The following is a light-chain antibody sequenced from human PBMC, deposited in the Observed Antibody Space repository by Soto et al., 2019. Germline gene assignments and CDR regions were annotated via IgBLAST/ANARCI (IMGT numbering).Light chain of an antibody. CDR3: QQYNRYWT. CDR1: QSIRTW. CDR2: KAS. Sequence: DIQMTQSPSTVSASVGDRVTITCRASQSIRTWLAWYQHKPGEAPKLLIYKASSLESGVPSRFSGSGSGTEFTLTISSLEPDDFATYYCQQYNRYWTFGQGTKGEVK. V-gene: IGKV1-5*03. J-gene: IGKJ1*01.